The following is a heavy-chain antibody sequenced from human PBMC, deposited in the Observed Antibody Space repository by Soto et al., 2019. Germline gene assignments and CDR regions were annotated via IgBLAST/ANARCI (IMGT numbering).Heavy chain of an antibody. CDR2: ISGSDGKT. V-gene: IGHV3-23*01. Sequence: GRPLRLSVTASYFSFVTYALSWVRQAPGKGLEWVSTISGSDGKTFYADSVKGRFSISRDTSQSTLYLQMNSLRADDTAMYYCARWSYLDYWGQGTRVTVSS. CDR3: ARWSYLDY. J-gene: IGHJ4*02. D-gene: IGHD3-3*01. CDR1: YFSFVTYA.